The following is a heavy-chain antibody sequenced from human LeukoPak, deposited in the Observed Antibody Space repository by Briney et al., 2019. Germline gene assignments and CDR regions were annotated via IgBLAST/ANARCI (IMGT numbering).Heavy chain of an antibody. Sequence: PSETLSLTCTVSGGSISGDYWSSIRQPAGTGLEWIGRIYTSGSTIYNPSLKSRVTISLDTSKNQFSLKLSSVAAADTAVYYCATRNPWAGFAFDIWGQGTMVTVSS. V-gene: IGHV4-4*07. J-gene: IGHJ3*02. CDR2: IYTSGST. CDR1: GGSISGDY. CDR3: ATRNPWAGFAFDI. D-gene: IGHD1-14*01.